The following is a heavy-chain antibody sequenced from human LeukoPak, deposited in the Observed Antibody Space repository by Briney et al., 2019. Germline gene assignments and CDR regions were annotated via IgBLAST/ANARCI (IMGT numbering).Heavy chain of an antibody. CDR2: INHSGST. Sequence: SETLSPTCAVYGGSFSGYYWSWIRQPPGKGLEWIGEINHSGSTNYNPSLKSRVTISVDTSKNQFSLKLSSVTAADTAVYYCARDESLDYDFWSSPFDYWGQGTLVTVSS. D-gene: IGHD3-3*01. J-gene: IGHJ4*02. CDR3: ARDESLDYDFWSSPFDY. V-gene: IGHV4-34*01. CDR1: GGSFSGYY.